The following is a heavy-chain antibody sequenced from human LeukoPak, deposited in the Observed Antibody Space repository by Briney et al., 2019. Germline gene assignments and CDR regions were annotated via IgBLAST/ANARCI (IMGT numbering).Heavy chain of an antibody. CDR2: SSWDDNTE. J-gene: IGHJ3*02. CDR1: GFTFDDHT. D-gene: IGHD1-14*01. CDR3: GKGPRRCTGCDGFDI. V-gene: IGHV3-43*01. Sequence: GGSLRLSCAASGFTFDDHTMHWVRQAPGKGLEWVSISSWDDNTEYYADSVKGRFTISRDNSKTSLYLQMNSLRTEDTAVYYCGKGPRRCTGCDGFDILGRGTMVTVSS.